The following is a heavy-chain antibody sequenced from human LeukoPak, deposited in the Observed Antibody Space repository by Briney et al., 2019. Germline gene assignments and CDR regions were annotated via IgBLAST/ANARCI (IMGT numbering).Heavy chain of an antibody. Sequence: PGGSLRLSCAASGFTFSDYYLNWIRQAPGKGLEWPSDISTSGTITHYGDSVKGRFTISRDDAKNSVYLQMNSLRDEDTAVYYCARRGRGYSVEYWGQGTLVTVSS. J-gene: IGHJ4*02. CDR3: ARRGRGYSVEY. CDR2: ISTSGTIT. V-gene: IGHV3-11*01. D-gene: IGHD3-22*01. CDR1: GFTFSDYY.